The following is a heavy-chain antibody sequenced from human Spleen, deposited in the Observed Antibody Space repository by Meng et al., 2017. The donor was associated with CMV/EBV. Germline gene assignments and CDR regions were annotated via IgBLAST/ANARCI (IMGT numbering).Heavy chain of an antibody. CDR1: GGSINTYY. V-gene: IGHV4-59*01. D-gene: IGHD3-3*01. CDR3: ARTKYYDFWSGYYPLLDASDI. CDR2: ISHSGTT. J-gene: IGHJ3*02. Sequence: SETLSLTCTVSGGSINTYYWNWIRQPPGKGLEWLGYISHSGTTNYNPSLKSRVTISVDPSKNQFSLKLTSVTAADTAMYYCARTKYYDFWSGYYPLLDASDIWGQGTMVTVSS.